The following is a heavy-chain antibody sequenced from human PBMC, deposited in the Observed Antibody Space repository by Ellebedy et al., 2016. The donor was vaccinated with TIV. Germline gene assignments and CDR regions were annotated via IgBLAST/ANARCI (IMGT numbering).Heavy chain of an antibody. V-gene: IGHV2-5*02. CDR2: IYWDDDK. CDR3: AQRAGY. J-gene: IGHJ4*02. Sequence: SGPTLVKPTQTLTLTCTFSGFSLSTTGVSVGWIRQPPGKALEWLAFIYWDDDKRYSPSQKSRVTITKDTAKNQVVLTMTNMDPVDTATYYCAQRAGYWGQGTLVTVSS. CDR1: GFSLSTTGVS.